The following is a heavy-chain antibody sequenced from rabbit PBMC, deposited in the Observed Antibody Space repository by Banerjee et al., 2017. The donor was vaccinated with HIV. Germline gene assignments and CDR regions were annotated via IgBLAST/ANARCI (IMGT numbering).Heavy chain of an antibody. V-gene: IGHV1S45*01. CDR3: ARYDHYDDYFNL. Sequence: QEQLEESGGDLVKPEGSLTLTCTASGFSFSSSYWIWWVRQAPGKGLEWIARIGAGSSGNTYYASWAEGRFTISKTSSTTVTLQMTSLTAADTATYFCARYDHYDDYFNLWGPGTLVTVS. D-gene: IGHD2-1*01. CDR1: GFSFSSSYW. J-gene: IGHJ4*01. CDR2: IGAGSSGNT.